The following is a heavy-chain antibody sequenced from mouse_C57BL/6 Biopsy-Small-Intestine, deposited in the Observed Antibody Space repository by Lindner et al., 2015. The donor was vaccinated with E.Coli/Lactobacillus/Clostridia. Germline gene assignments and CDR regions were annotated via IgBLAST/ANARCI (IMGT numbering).Heavy chain of an antibody. V-gene: IGHV14-1*01. J-gene: IGHJ3*01. CDR3: TASYA. CDR1: GFNIKDSY. CDR2: IDPEDNNA. Sequence: VQLQESGADLVRPGASVKLSCTASGFNIKDSYMHWVKQRPEQGLEWIGRIDPEDNNAEYAPKFQDKATMTADRSSNTVYLQLSSLTSEDTAVYYCTASYAWGQGTLVTVSA. D-gene: IGHD1-1*01.